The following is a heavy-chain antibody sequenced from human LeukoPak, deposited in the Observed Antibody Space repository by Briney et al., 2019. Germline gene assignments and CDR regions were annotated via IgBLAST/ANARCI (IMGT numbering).Heavy chain of an antibody. CDR1: GFIFTTYW. D-gene: IGHD1-26*01. V-gene: IGHV3-74*01. J-gene: IGHJ4*02. Sequence: GGSLRLSCAASGFIFTTYWMHWVCEVPGKGLVWVARINIDGSSTYYADSVKGRFTISRDNAKNTVNLQMNSLRAEDTAVYYCTRDLVGATSDFWGQGTLVTVSS. CDR3: TRDLVGATSDF. CDR2: INIDGSST.